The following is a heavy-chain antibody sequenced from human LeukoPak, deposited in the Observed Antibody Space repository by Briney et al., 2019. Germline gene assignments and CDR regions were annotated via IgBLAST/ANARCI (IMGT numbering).Heavy chain of an antibody. Sequence: GGCLKISCKGSGYSFTNYWIGWVREMPGKGLEWMGMIYPADSDIRYSPSFQGQVTMSVDKSISTAYLQWSSLKASDTAMCHCARHGEAAGSGIPEDYWGQGTLVTVSS. V-gene: IGHV5-51*01. CDR3: ARHGEAAGSGIPEDY. D-gene: IGHD6-19*01. J-gene: IGHJ4*02. CDR1: GYSFTNYW. CDR2: IYPADSDI.